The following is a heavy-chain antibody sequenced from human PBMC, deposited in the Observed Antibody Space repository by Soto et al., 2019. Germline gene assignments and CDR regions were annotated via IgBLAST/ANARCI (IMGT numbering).Heavy chain of an antibody. J-gene: IGHJ4*02. CDR3: AHSDQLLWFGEQSPTPYYFAF. CDR1: GFSLSTSGVG. Sequence: QITLKESGPTLVKPTQPLTLTCTFSGFSLSTSGVGVGWIRRPPGTALEWLALLYWDDDQRYSPSLKSRLTITKDTSENQVVLTMTNMHPVETATYYCAHSDQLLWFGEQSPTPYYFAFWGQGTLVTVSS. D-gene: IGHD3-10*01. V-gene: IGHV2-5*02. CDR2: LYWDDDQ.